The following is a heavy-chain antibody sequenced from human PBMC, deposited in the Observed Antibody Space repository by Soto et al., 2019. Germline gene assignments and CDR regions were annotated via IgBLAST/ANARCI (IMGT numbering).Heavy chain of an antibody. CDR1: GFIFSSST. CDR3: AKEGSMRFFDS. Sequence: EVQLLESGGGLAQPGGSLRLSCAASGFIFSSSTMNWVRQAPGKGLEWVSVISTNGGTTYYADSVKGRFTISRDNSKNTLYLQLNSLRAEDTAVFYCAKEGSMRFFDSWGQGTLVTVSS. CDR2: ISTNGGTT. D-gene: IGHD2-8*01. J-gene: IGHJ4*02. V-gene: IGHV3-23*01.